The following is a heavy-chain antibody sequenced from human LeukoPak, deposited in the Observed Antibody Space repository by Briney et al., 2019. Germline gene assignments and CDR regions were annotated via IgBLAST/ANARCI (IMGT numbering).Heavy chain of an antibody. V-gene: IGHV3-53*01. D-gene: IGHD3-22*01. J-gene: IGHJ6*02. CDR3: ASPTPRRDYYDSSGYYYQYYYYGMDV. CDR1: EFTVSSNY. CDR2: IYSGGST. Sequence: GGSLRLSCAASEFTVSSNYMSWVRQAPGKGLEWASVIYSGGSTYYADSVKGRFTISRDNSKNTLYLQMNSLRAEDTAVYYCASPTPRRDYYDSSGYYYQYYYYGMDVWGQGTTVTVSS.